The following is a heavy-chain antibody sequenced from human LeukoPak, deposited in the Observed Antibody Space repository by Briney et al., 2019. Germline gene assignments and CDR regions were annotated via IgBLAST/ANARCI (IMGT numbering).Heavy chain of an antibody. Sequence: PGGSLRLSCAASGFTFSSYAMSWVRQAPGQGLEWVSAISGSGGSTYYADSVKGRFTISRDNSKNTLYLQMNRVRAEDTDVYYCATSPASDYDFWSGYRMGYYYYGMDVWGQGTTVTVSS. CDR1: GFTFSSYA. CDR2: ISGSGGST. D-gene: IGHD3-3*01. J-gene: IGHJ6*02. V-gene: IGHV3-23*01. CDR3: ATSPASDYDFWSGYRMGYYYYGMDV.